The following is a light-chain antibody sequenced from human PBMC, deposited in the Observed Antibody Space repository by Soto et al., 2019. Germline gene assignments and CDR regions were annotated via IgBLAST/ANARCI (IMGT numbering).Light chain of an antibody. Sequence: DIQMTQSPSSVSASVGDRVTITCRASQGISRWLAWYQQKPGKGPKLLIYAPSSLQTGVPSRFSGSGSATDFTLTMSRLHTDDFAIYCCQQTNSFTYTFGQGTKLEIK. CDR2: APS. CDR1: QGISRW. CDR3: QQTNSFTYT. J-gene: IGKJ2*01. V-gene: IGKV1-12*01.